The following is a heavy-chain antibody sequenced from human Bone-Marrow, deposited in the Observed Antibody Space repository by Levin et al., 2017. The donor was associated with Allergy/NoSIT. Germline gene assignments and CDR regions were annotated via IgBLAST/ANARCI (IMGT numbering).Heavy chain of an antibody. CDR2: LYWDDDA. J-gene: IGHJ5*02. CDR1: GFSFTTGGVG. V-gene: IGHV2-5*02. Sequence: SGPTLVKPTQTLTLTCTFSGFSFTTGGVGVAWIRQPPGKALEWLGILYWDDDARHSPSLKSRLTITKDTSKHQVVLTMTNMDPVDTATYYCARRGADCYTSSRPVDPWGQGTLVTVSS. D-gene: IGHD6-13*01. CDR3: ARRGADCYTSSRPVDP.